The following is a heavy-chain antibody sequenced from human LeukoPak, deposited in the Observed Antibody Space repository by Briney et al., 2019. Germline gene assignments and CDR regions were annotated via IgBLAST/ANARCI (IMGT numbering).Heavy chain of an antibody. CDR1: GYTFTDYY. V-gene: IGHV1-69-2*01. CDR3: ATDGSYYDFWSGTYYYYYMDV. J-gene: IGHJ6*03. CDR2: VDPEDGET. D-gene: IGHD3-3*01. Sequence: ATVKISCKVSGYTFTDYYMHWVQQAPGKGLEWMGLVDPEDGETIYAEKFQGRVTITADTSTDTAYMELSSLRSEDTAVYYCATDGSYYDFWSGTYYYYYMDVWGKGTTVIVSS.